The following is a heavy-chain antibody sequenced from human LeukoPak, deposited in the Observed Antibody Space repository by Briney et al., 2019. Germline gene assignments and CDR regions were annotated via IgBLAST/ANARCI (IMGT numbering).Heavy chain of an antibody. V-gene: IGHV1-2*02. J-gene: IGHJ4*02. CDR1: GYTFTGYY. CDR2: INPNSGGT. Sequence: ASVKVSCKASGYTFTGYYMHWVRQAPGQGLEWMGWINPNSGGTNSAQKFQGRVTMTRDTSISTAYMELSRLRSDDTAVYYCVRVGSDSSGWRRFDYWGQGTLVTVSS. D-gene: IGHD6-19*01. CDR3: VRVGSDSSGWRRFDY.